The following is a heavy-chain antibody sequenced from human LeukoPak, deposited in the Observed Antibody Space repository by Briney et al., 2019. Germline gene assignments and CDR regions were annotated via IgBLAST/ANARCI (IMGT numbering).Heavy chain of an antibody. V-gene: IGHV3-30*04. J-gene: IGHJ4*02. CDR3: ASQDRGGYNGPVDY. D-gene: IGHD5-24*01. Sequence: GGSLRLSCAASGFTFSSYAMHWVRQAPGKGLEWVAVISYDGSNKYYADSVKGRFTISRDNSKNTLYLQMNSLRAEDTAVYYCASQDRGGYNGPVDYWGQGTLVTVSS. CDR2: ISYDGSNK. CDR1: GFTFSSYA.